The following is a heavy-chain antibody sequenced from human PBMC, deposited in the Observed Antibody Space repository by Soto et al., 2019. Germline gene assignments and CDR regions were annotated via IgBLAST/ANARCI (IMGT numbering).Heavy chain of an antibody. CDR3: ARGYGYLYYYYYGMDV. V-gene: IGHV3-11*01. CDR1: GFTFSDYY. J-gene: IGHJ6*02. CDR2: ISSSSSTI. Sequence: QVQLVESGGGLAKPGGPLRLSCAASGFTFSDYYMSWIRQAPGKGLEWDTYISSSSSTIYYADSVKGRFTISRDNAKNSLCLQMNSLRAEDTAVYYCARGYGYLYYYYYGMDVWGQVTTVTVSS. D-gene: IGHD4-17*01.